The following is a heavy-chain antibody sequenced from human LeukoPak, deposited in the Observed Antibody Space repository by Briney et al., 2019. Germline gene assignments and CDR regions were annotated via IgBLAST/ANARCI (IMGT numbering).Heavy chain of an antibody. CDR2: ISYDGSNK. D-gene: IGHD2-15*01. Sequence: GGSLRLSCAASGFTFSSYGMHWVRQAPGKGLEWVAVISYDGSNKYYADSVKGRFTISRDNSKNTLYLQMNSLRAEDTAVYYCAKALDIVVVVAASGMDVWGQGATVTVSS. CDR1: GFTFSSYG. CDR3: AKALDIVVVVAASGMDV. V-gene: IGHV3-30*18. J-gene: IGHJ6*02.